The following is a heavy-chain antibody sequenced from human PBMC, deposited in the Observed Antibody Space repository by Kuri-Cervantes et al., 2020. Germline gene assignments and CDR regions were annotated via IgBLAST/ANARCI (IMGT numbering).Heavy chain of an antibody. Sequence: ETLSLTCAASGFTVSSNYMSWVRQAPGKGLEGVSVISGSGGSTYYADSVKGRFTISRDNSKNTLYLQMNSLRAEDTAVYYCAKDKHYYDSSGIFPLWGQGTLVTVSS. V-gene: IGHV3-23*01. CDR1: GFTVSSNY. J-gene: IGHJ4*02. CDR2: ISGSGGST. CDR3: AKDKHYYDSSGIFPL. D-gene: IGHD3-22*01.